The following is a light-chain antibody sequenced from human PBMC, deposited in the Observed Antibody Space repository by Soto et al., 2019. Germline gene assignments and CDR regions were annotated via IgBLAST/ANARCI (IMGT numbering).Light chain of an antibody. CDR1: QNVNSW. Sequence: DVQMTQSPSTLSASLGDRVILTCRASQNVNSWLAWFQQKPGTAPKLLIYKASILEGGVSSRFSGSGSGTEFTLTLRSLQPDDFATYFCLQYNSFPYTFGQGSKLEMK. V-gene: IGKV1-5*03. J-gene: IGKJ2*01. CDR3: LQYNSFPYT. CDR2: KAS.